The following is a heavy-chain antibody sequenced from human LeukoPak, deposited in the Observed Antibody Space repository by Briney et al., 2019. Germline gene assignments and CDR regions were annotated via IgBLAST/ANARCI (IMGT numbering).Heavy chain of an antibody. J-gene: IGHJ2*01. V-gene: IGHV4-31*03. D-gene: IGHD2/OR15-2a*01. CDR1: GGSLSSGGSY. Sequence: SQTLSLTCTVSGGSLSSGGSYWSWVRQHRGGGMEWIGYISYSGSTYYNPSLKSRVTISVDTSKNQFSLKLSSVTAADTAVYYCARDLSARYFDLWGRGTLVTVSS. CDR3: ARDLSARYFDL. CDR2: ISYSGST.